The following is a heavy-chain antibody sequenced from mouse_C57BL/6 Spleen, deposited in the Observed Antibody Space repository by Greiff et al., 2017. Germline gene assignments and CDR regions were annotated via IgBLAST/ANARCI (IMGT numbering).Heavy chain of an antibody. D-gene: IGHD1-1*01. CDR1: GYTFTSYW. CDR3: ASYYYGTFWYFDV. CDR2: IHPNSGST. J-gene: IGHJ1*03. Sequence: QVQLKQPGAELVKPGASVKLSCKASGYTFTSYWMHWVKQRPGQGLEWIGMIHPNSGSTNYNEKFKSKATLTVDKSSSTAYMQLSSLTSEDSAVYYCASYYYGTFWYFDVWGTGTTVTVSS. V-gene: IGHV1-64*01.